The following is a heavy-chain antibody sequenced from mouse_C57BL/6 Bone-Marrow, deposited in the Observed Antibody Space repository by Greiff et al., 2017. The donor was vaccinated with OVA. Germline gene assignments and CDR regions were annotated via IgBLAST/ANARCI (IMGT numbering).Heavy chain of an antibody. Sequence: QVQLQQSGAELVKPGASVKLSCKASGYTFTSYWMHWVKQRPGQGLEWIGMIHPNSGSTNYNEKFKSKATLTVDKSSSTAYMQLSSLTSEDSAVYDCARVDYRDAMDYWGQGTSVTVSS. CDR2: IHPNSGST. V-gene: IGHV1-64*01. CDR1: GYTFTSYW. D-gene: IGHD2-4*01. CDR3: ARVDYRDAMDY. J-gene: IGHJ4*01.